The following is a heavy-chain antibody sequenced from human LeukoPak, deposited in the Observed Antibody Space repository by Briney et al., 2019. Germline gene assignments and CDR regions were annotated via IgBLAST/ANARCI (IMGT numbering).Heavy chain of an antibody. CDR2: ISAYNGNT. CDR1: GYTFTSYG. CDR3: ARDRVLFRDSSGYYGY. V-gene: IGHV1-18*01. J-gene: IGHJ4*02. D-gene: IGHD3-22*01. Sequence: ASVKVSCKASGYTFTSYGISWVRQAPGQGLEWMGWISAYNGNTNYAQKLQGRVTMTTDTSTSTAYMELRSLRSDDAAVYYCARDRVLFRDSSGYYGYWGQGTLVTVSS.